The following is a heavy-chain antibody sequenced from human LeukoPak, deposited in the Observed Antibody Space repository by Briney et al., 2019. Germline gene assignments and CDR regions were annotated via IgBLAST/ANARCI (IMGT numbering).Heavy chain of an antibody. D-gene: IGHD2-15*01. CDR1: GGSISSNGHY. Sequence: SETLSLTCIVSGGSISSNGHYWGWIRQTPGKGLEWLGNKYYSGSTYYNPSLTSRITISVDTSKNQFPLKLSSVTAADTAVYYCARGDLPVPRGSCYWDWGQGTLVTVSS. CDR3: ARGDLPVPRGSCYWD. J-gene: IGHJ4*02. CDR2: KYYSGST. V-gene: IGHV4-39*01.